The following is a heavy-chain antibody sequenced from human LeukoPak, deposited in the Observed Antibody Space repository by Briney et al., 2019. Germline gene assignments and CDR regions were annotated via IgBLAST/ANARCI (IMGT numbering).Heavy chain of an antibody. CDR3: VRVRDGYNDAYDI. V-gene: IGHV1-46*04. J-gene: IGHJ3*02. D-gene: IGHD5-24*01. CDR1: GYTFTDYN. Sequence: ASVKVSCKTSGYTFTDYNLHWVRQAPGQRLEWMGIIKPSGGDTRYAQTLQDRVFMTRDTSTSTVYMELSSPKSEDTAVYYCVRVRDGYNDAYDIWGQGTMVTVSS. CDR2: IKPSGGDT.